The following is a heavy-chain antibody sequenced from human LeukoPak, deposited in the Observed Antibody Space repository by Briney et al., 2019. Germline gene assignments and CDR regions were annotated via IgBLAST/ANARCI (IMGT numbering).Heavy chain of an antibody. CDR3: AGGRPGFFDY. J-gene: IGHJ4*02. CDR2: INPSGGST. Sequence: ASVKVSCKASGYTFTSYYMHWVRQAPGQGLEGMGIINPSGGSTSYAQKFQGRLTMTRDTSTSTVYMELSSLRSEDTAVYYCAGGRPGFFDYWGQGTLVTVSS. D-gene: IGHD6-25*01. CDR1: GYTFTSYY. V-gene: IGHV1-46*01.